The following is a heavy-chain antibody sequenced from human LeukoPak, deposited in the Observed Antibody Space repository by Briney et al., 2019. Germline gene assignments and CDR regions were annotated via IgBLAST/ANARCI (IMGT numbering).Heavy chain of an antibody. Sequence: GGSLRLSCVASGFTFNTYSMNWVRQAPGKGLEWVSSISSSSTYIYYADSVQGRFTISRDNAKNSLYLQMNSLRAEDTAVYYCARVLHDYYDSSGYHLPDYWGQGTLVTVSS. V-gene: IGHV3-21*01. CDR3: ARVLHDYYDSSGYHLPDY. D-gene: IGHD3-22*01. J-gene: IGHJ4*02. CDR1: GFTFNTYS. CDR2: ISSSSTYI.